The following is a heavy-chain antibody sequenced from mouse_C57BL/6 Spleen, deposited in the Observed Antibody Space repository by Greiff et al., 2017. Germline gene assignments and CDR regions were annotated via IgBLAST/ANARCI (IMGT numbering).Heavy chain of an antibody. J-gene: IGHJ4*01. CDR2: IYPGDGDT. D-gene: IGHD2-3*01. CDR1: GYAFSSYW. V-gene: IGHV1-80*01. CDR3: ARGNDGYYYYAMDY. Sequence: QVQLQQSGAELVKPGASVKISCKASGYAFSSYWMNWVKQRPGKGLEWIGQIYPGDGDTNYNGKFKGKATLTADKSSSTAYMQLSSLTSEDSAVYFCARGNDGYYYYAMDYWGQGTSVTVSS.